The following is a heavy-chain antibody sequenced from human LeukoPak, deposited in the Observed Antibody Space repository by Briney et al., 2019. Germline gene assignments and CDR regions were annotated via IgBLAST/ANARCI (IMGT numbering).Heavy chain of an antibody. Sequence: SVKVSCKASGGTFSSYAISWERQAPGQGLEWMGGIIPIFGTANYAQKFQGRVTITTDESTSTAYMELSSLRSEDTAVYYCAKSAGWYPTGDFDYWGQGTLVTVSS. J-gene: IGHJ4*02. CDR2: IIPIFGTA. D-gene: IGHD6-19*01. CDR3: AKSAGWYPTGDFDY. CDR1: GGTFSSYA. V-gene: IGHV1-69*05.